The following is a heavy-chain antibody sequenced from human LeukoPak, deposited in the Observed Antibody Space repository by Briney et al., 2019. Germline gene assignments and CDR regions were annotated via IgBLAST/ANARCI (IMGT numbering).Heavy chain of an antibody. CDR3: ASNPYDSSGYYYN. J-gene: IGHJ4*02. D-gene: IGHD3-22*01. Sequence: PGGSLRLSCAASGFTFSSYSMNWVRQAPGKGLEWVSYISSSSSTIYYADSVKGRFTISRDNAKNSLYLQMNSLRAEDTAVYYCASNPYDSSGYYYNWGQGTLVTVSS. CDR2: ISSSSSTI. CDR1: GFTFSSYS. V-gene: IGHV3-48*04.